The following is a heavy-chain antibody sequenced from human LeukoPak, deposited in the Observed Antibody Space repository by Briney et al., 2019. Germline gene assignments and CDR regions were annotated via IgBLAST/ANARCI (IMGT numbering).Heavy chain of an antibody. CDR2: IYYSGST. CDR1: GGSISSHY. CDR3: ARDLY. Sequence: SETLSLTCTVSGGSISSHYWSWIRQPPGKGLEWIGYIYYSGSTNYNPSLKSRVTISVDTSKNQFSLKLSSVTAADTAVYYCARDLYWGQGTLVTVSS. J-gene: IGHJ4*02. V-gene: IGHV4-59*11.